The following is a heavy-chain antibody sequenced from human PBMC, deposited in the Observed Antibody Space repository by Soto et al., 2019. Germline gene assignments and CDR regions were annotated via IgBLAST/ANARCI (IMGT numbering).Heavy chain of an antibody. Sequence: PSETLSLTCAVYGGSFSGYYWTWIRQPPGTGLEWIGEINHSGSTNYNPSLKSRVTISVDTSKNQFSLKLTSVTAADTAVYYCARDKITGLFDYWGQGTLFTSPQ. D-gene: IGHD2-8*02. CDR2: INHSGST. CDR3: ARDKITGLFDY. J-gene: IGHJ4*02. V-gene: IGHV4-34*01. CDR1: GGSFSGYY.